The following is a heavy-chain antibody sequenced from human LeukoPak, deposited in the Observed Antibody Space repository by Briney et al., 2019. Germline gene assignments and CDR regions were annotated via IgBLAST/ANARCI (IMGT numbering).Heavy chain of an antibody. Sequence: PGGSLRLSCAASGFTFSTYAMSWVRQAPGKGLEWVSAISGSGGSAYYADSVKGRFTISRDNSKNTLYLQMNSLRAEDTAVYYCAKGTAMAFYYFDYWGQGTLVTVSS. J-gene: IGHJ4*02. CDR3: AKGTAMAFYYFDY. V-gene: IGHV3-23*01. CDR1: GFTFSTYA. CDR2: ISGSGGSA. D-gene: IGHD5-18*01.